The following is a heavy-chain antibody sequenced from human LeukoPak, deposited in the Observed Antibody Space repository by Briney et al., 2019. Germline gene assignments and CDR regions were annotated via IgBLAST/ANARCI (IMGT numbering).Heavy chain of an antibody. D-gene: IGHD3-3*01. CDR1: GFTLSSYA. Sequence: GGSLRLSCAASGFTLSSYAMSWVRQGPGKGLEWVSAISVSGNTYHADSVKGRFTISRDSSKNTLYLQMNSLRAGDAAVYYCARGYRKILRFLEWFTPDYWGQGTLVTVSS. CDR3: ARGYRKILRFLEWFTPDY. J-gene: IGHJ4*02. CDR2: ISVSGNT. V-gene: IGHV3-23*01.